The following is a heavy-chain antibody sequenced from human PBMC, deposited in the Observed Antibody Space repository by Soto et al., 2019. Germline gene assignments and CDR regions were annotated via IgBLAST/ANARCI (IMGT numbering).Heavy chain of an antibody. V-gene: IGHV6-1*01. J-gene: IGHJ6*02. D-gene: IGHD5-12*01. CDR3: ARGYSGSMEG. CDR2: TYYRSKWYS. CDR1: GYSVSSHSAS. Sequence: PSQTLSLACPISGYSVSSHSASGKFSSQSPSRGLEWLGRTYYRSKWYSDYAVSVKSRITINPDTSKNQFSLQLNSVTPEDTAVYYCARGYSGSMEGWGQGTTVTVSS.